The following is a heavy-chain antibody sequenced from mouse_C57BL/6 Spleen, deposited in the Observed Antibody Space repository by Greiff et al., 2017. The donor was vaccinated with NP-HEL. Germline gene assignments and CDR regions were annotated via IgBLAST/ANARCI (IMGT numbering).Heavy chain of an antibody. CDR3: APTLLLRGY. CDR1: GYAFSSSW. Sequence: QVQLQQSGPELVKPGASVKISCKASGYAFSSSWMNWVKQRPGKGLEWIGRIYPGDGDTNYNGKFKGKATLTADKSSSTAYMQLSSLTSEDSAVYFCAPTLLLRGYWGQGTTLTVSS. CDR2: IYPGDGDT. J-gene: IGHJ2*01. V-gene: IGHV1-82*01. D-gene: IGHD1-1*01.